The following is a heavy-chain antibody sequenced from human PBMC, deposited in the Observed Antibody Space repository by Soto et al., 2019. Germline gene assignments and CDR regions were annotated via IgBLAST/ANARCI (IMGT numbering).Heavy chain of an antibody. D-gene: IGHD1-26*01. CDR1: GFTFSTYA. J-gene: IGHJ4*02. Sequence: GSLRLSCVASGFTFSTYAMTWVRQAPGKGLEWVSGISESGGSTYYVDSVKGRFTISRDNSKNTLYLQMTGLRAEDTAVYYCAKESGRGLRTYWGQGTMVTVSS. CDR2: ISESGGST. V-gene: IGHV3-23*01. CDR3: AKESGRGLRTY.